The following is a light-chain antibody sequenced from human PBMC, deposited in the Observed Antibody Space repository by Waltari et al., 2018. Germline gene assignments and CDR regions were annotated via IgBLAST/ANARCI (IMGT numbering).Light chain of an antibody. CDR1: STDIGGYNF. J-gene: IGLJ2*01. V-gene: IGLV2-14*03. Sequence: QSALTQPASVSGSPGQSITMSCAGTSTDIGGYNFVSWYQHHPGKTPNLIIYDVTNRPSGVSNRFSGSKTVNTAYLTISGLRAEDEADYYCSSYTSSITVIFGGGTKVTVL. CDR2: DVT. CDR3: SSYTSSITVI.